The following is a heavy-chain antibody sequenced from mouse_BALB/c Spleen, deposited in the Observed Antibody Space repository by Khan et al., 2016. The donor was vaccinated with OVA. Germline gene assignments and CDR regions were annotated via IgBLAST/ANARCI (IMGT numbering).Heavy chain of an antibody. J-gene: IGHJ4*01. V-gene: IGHV3-2*02. CDR3: ASELGRYYAMDY. CDR1: GYSITRDYA. Sequence: EVQLQESGPGLVKPSQSLSLTCTVTGYSITRDYAWNWIRQFPGNELEWMGYISNSGSASYNPSLKSRISITRDTSQNQFFLQLDSVTPEDTATYYCASELGRYYAMDYWGQGTSVTVSS. D-gene: IGHD4-1*01. CDR2: ISNSGSA.